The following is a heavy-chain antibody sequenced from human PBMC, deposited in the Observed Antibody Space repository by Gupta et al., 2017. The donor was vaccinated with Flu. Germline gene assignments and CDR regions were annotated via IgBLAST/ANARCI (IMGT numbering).Heavy chain of an antibody. V-gene: IGHV3-23*01. CDR2: IGGDGAHT. J-gene: IGHJ4*02. CDR3: AKGAGGVTGYSLRGYFDS. D-gene: IGHD2-15*01. Sequence: GKGLEWVSTIGGDGAHTYYTDSVAGRFTISRDNYKNTLSLQMNSLRAEDTAIYYCAKGAGGVTGYSLRGYFDSWGQGTLVTVSS.